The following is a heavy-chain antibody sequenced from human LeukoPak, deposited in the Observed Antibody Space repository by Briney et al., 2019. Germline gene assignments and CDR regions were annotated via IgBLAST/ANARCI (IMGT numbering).Heavy chain of an antibody. CDR2: IYFTGST. Sequence: SETLSLTCSFSAGSIDDYYWSWIRQPPGKGLEWIGHIYFTGSTDYNPSLKSRVIISVDTSTKQFSLNLRSVTAADTAFYYCARLRWQLVGPYFDYWGQGAPVTVSS. CDR1: AGSIDDYY. V-gene: IGHV4-59*01. J-gene: IGHJ4*02. D-gene: IGHD1-26*01. CDR3: ARLRWQLVGPYFDY.